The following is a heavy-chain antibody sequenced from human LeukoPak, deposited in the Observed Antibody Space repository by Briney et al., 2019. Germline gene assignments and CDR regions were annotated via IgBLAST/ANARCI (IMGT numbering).Heavy chain of an antibody. CDR1: GGTFSSYA. V-gene: IGHV1-69*04. Sequence: GASVKVSCKASGGTFSSYAISWVRQAPGQGLEWMGRIIPILGIANYAQKFQGRVTITADKSTSTAYMELSSLRSEDTAVYYCARGGDLRDGFRPGGAFDIWGQGTMVTVSS. CDR2: IIPILGIA. CDR3: ARGGDLRDGFRPGGAFDI. J-gene: IGHJ3*02. D-gene: IGHD5-24*01.